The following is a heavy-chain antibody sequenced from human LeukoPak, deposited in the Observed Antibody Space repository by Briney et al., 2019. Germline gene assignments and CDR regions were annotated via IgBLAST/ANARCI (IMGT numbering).Heavy chain of an antibody. Sequence: PGGSLRLSCAASGFTFSSYEMNWVRQAPGKGLEWVSYISSSGGSIYYADSVKGRFTISRDNARNSLYLQMNGLRAEDTAVYYCARAYYHDSSGPGPGFWGQGTMVTVSS. CDR2: ISSSGGSI. J-gene: IGHJ3*01. V-gene: IGHV3-48*03. CDR3: ARAYYHDSSGPGPGF. D-gene: IGHD3-22*01. CDR1: GFTFSSYE.